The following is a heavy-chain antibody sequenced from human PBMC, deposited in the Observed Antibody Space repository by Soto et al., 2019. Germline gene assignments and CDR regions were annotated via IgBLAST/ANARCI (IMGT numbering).Heavy chain of an antibody. J-gene: IGHJ5*02. V-gene: IGHV4-30-4*01. Sequence: PSATLSLTCAVSGGSISSGDYYWIWIRQPPGKGLEWIGYIYYSGSTYYNPSLKSRVTISVDTSKNQFSLKLSSVTAADTAVYYCARDLYYYDSSGYYVSSWFDPWGQGTLVTVSA. CDR1: GGSISSGDYY. CDR3: ARDLYYYDSSGYYVSSWFDP. D-gene: IGHD3-22*01. CDR2: IYYSGST.